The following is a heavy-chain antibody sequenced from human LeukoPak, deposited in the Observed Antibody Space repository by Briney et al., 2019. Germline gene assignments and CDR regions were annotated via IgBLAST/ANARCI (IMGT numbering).Heavy chain of an antibody. Sequence: PGRSLRLSCAASEFTFNNYWLHWVRQAPNTGLAWVSRINSDGSSTIYADSVKGRFTISRDNAKNTVYLQMNSLSAEDTAVYYCARGLPSLSYYSWGQGTLVTVSS. J-gene: IGHJ4*02. D-gene: IGHD3-10*01. V-gene: IGHV3-74*01. CDR2: INSDGSST. CDR3: ARGLPSLSYYS. CDR1: EFTFNNYW.